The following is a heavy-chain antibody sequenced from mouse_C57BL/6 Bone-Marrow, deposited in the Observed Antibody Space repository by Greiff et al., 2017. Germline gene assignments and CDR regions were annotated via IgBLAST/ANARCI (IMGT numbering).Heavy chain of an antibody. CDR2: IYPGDGDT. V-gene: IGHV1-82*01. CDR3: AYITTVVATRAMDY. CDR1: GYAFSSSW. D-gene: IGHD1-1*01. Sequence: QVQLQQSGPELVKPGASVKISCKASGYAFSSSWMNWVKQRPGKGLEWIGRIYPGDGDTNYNGKFKGKATLTADKSSSTAYMQLSSLTSEDSAVYFCAYITTVVATRAMDYWGQGTSVTVSS. J-gene: IGHJ4*01.